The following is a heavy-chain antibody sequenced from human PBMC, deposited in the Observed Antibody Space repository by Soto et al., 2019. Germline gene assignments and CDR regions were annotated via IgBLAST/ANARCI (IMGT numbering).Heavy chain of an antibody. CDR3: ARHDYGDSPFDY. CDR1: GGSISSYY. Sequence: SETLSLTCTVSGGSISSYYWSWIRQPPGKGLEWIGYIYYSGSTNYNPSLKSRVTISVDTSKNQFPLKLSSVTAADTAVYYCARHDYGDSPFDYWGQGTLVTVSS. CDR2: IYYSGST. J-gene: IGHJ4*02. D-gene: IGHD4-17*01. V-gene: IGHV4-59*08.